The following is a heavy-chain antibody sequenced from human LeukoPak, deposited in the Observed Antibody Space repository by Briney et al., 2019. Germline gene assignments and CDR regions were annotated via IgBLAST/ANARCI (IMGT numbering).Heavy chain of an antibody. Sequence: GGSLRLSCAASGFSFSRYAMGWVRQAPGKGLEWVSTVNGSGGRTYYADSVKGRFTMSRDNSRSTLYLQMNSLRAEDTAVYYCAKEGRPNSGGGFFDYWGQGTRVTVSS. CDR3: AKEGRPNSGGGFFDY. CDR1: GFSFSRYA. J-gene: IGHJ4*02. D-gene: IGHD5-12*01. CDR2: VNGSGGRT. V-gene: IGHV3-23*01.